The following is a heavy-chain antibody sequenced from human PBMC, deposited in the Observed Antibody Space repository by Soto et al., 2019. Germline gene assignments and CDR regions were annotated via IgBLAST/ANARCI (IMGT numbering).Heavy chain of an antibody. V-gene: IGHV4-38-2*02. D-gene: IGHD2-15*01. CDR2: IYHSGST. Sequence: SETLSLTCAVSGYSISSGYYWGWIRQPPGKGLEWIGSIYHSGSTYYNPSLKSRVTISVDTSKNQFSLKLSSVTAADTAVYYCARDRDIVVVVAATQGPDWFDPWGQGTLVTVSS. CDR1: GYSISSGYY. CDR3: ARDRDIVVVVAATQGPDWFDP. J-gene: IGHJ5*02.